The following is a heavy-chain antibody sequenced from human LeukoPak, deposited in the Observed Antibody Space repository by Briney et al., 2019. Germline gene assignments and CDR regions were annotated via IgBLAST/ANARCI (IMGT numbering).Heavy chain of an antibody. D-gene: IGHD6-19*01. J-gene: IGHJ1*01. Sequence: SETLSLTCTVSGGSISSGSYYWSWIRQPAGKGLEWIGRIYTSGSTNYNPSLKSRVTTSVDTSKNQFSLKLSSVTAADTAVYYCARSSILIAVAAEREYFQHWGQGTLVTVSS. CDR2: IYTSGST. CDR3: ARSSILIAVAAEREYFQH. CDR1: GGSISSGSYY. V-gene: IGHV4-61*02.